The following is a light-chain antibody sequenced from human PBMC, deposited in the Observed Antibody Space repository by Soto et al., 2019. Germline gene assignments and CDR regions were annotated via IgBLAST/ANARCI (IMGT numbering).Light chain of an antibody. CDR2: GAS. J-gene: IGKJ4*01. CDR1: QSVSSSY. Sequence: EIVCTQSPGTVSVYAWEIATLSCRASQSVSSSYLAWYQQKPGQAPRLLIYGASSRATGIPDRFSGSGSGTDFTLTISRLEPEDFAVYYCQQYRSSPLTFGGGTKVDIK. V-gene: IGKV3-20*01. CDR3: QQYRSSPLT.